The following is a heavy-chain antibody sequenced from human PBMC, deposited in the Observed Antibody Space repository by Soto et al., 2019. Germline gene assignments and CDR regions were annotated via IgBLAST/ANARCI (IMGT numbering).Heavy chain of an antibody. CDR1: GGSISSSSYY. D-gene: IGHD6-13*01. Sequence: PSETLSLTCTVSGGSISSSSYYWGWIRQPPGKGLEWIGSIYYSGSTYYNPSLKSRVTISVDTSKNQFSLKLNSVTAADTAVYYCARRGDSSSWYRKVRTEYYYYYGMDVWGQGTTVTVSS. CDR2: IYYSGST. V-gene: IGHV4-39*01. J-gene: IGHJ6*02. CDR3: ARRGDSSSWYRKVRTEYYYYYGMDV.